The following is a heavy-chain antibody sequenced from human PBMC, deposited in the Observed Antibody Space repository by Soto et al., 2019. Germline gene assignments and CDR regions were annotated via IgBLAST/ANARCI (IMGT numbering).Heavy chain of an antibody. CDR3: ARLGSRGAYLDN. CDR1: GGSISSSSYY. Sequence: PSETLSLTCTVSGGSISSSSYYWGWIRQPPGKGLEWIGSIYYSGSTYYNPSLKSRVTISVDTSKNQFSLKLSSVTAADTAVYYCARLGSRGAYLDNWGQGTLVTVSS. D-gene: IGHD2-15*01. V-gene: IGHV4-39*01. J-gene: IGHJ4*02. CDR2: IYYSGST.